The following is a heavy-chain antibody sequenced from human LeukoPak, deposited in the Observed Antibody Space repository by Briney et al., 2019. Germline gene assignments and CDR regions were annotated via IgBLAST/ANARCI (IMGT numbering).Heavy chain of an antibody. J-gene: IGHJ4*02. CDR2: ISSGSNHI. D-gene: IGHD5-24*01. CDR1: GLTFSTHS. V-gene: IGHV3-21*01. CDR3: ARDFRTQLDGYSPPYHFDY. Sequence: GGSLRLSCAASGLTFSTHSMSWVRQSPGRGPEWVSSISSGSNHIYYADSVKGRFTISRDNAKNSLFLQMNSLRAEDTAVYYCARDFRTQLDGYSPPYHFDYWGQGALVTVSS.